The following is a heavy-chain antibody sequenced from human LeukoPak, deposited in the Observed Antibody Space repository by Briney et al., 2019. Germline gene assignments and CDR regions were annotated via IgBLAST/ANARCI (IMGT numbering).Heavy chain of an antibody. CDR2: IYSSGNT. J-gene: IGHJ4*02. V-gene: IGHV4-39*01. Sequence: SETLSLTCSVSGGSISSSSYYWGWIRQPPGQGLEWIGSIYSSGNTYYNPSLKSRVTISVDTSKNQFSLRLYSVTAADTAVYYCATASYFGSGSYGYFDYWGQGTLVTVSS. D-gene: IGHD3-10*01. CDR3: ATASYFGSGSYGYFDY. CDR1: GGSISSSSYY.